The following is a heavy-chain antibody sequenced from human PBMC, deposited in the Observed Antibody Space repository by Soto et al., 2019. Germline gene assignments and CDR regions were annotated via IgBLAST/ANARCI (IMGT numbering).Heavy chain of an antibody. D-gene: IGHD3-10*01. J-gene: IGHJ6*03. Sequence: ASVKVSCKASGYTFTSYAMHWVRQAPGQRLEWMGWINAGNGNTKYSQKFQGRVTITRDTSASTAYMELSSLRSEDTAVYYCARGDMVRDLYYYYYMDVWGKGTTVTVSS. CDR2: INAGNGNT. CDR1: GYTFTSYA. V-gene: IGHV1-3*01. CDR3: ARGDMVRDLYYYYYMDV.